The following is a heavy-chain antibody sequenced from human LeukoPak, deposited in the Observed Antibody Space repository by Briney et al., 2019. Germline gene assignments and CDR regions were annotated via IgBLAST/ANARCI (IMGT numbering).Heavy chain of an antibody. Sequence: PGGSLRLSCAASGFTFSSYAMSWVRQAPGKGLEWVSAISGSGGSTYYAGSVKGRFTISRDNSKNTLYLQMNSLRAEDTAVYYCAKDRDYGDYGTNWFDPWGQGTLVTVSS. CDR2: ISGSGGST. V-gene: IGHV3-23*01. CDR3: AKDRDYGDYGTNWFDP. CDR1: GFTFSSYA. J-gene: IGHJ5*02. D-gene: IGHD4-17*01.